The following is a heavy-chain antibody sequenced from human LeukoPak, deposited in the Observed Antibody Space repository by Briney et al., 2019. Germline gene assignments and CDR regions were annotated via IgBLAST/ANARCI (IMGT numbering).Heavy chain of an antibody. CDR2: IYHSGST. D-gene: IGHD1-7*01. CDR3: ARGRGGTSRRRRNWFDP. Sequence: PSQTLSLTCTVSGGSISSGGYYWSWIRQPPGKGLEWIGYIYHSGSTYYNPSLKSRVTISVDRSKNQFSLKLSSVTAADTAVYYCARGRGGTSRRRRNWFDPWGQGTLVTVSS. J-gene: IGHJ5*02. V-gene: IGHV4-30-2*01. CDR1: GGSISSGGYY.